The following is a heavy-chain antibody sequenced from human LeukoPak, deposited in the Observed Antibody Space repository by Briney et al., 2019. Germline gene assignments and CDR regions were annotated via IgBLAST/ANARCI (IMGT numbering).Heavy chain of an antibody. D-gene: IGHD3-16*01. CDR2: MNSGGTTI. J-gene: IGHJ4*01. CDR3: IREVQVRASASLGL. Sequence: PGGSLRLSCAASGFSISGYWMHCVRQAAGEGLVWVSRMNSGGTTINYADSVKGRFTISRDNVDNTLHLQMNSLRVEDTAAYYCIREVQVRASASLGLWGQGTLVTVSS. CDR1: GFSISGYW. V-gene: IGHV3-74*01.